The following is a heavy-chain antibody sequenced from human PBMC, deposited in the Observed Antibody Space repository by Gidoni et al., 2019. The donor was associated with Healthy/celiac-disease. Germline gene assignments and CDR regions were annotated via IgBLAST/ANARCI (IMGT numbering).Heavy chain of an antibody. Sequence: QVQLQESGPGLVKHSETLSLTCTVPGGSISSYHCSWIRQPPGKGLEWIGYINYSGSTNYNPARKSRVTISVDTSKNQFSLKLSSVTAADTAGYYCARGGIAAALRAFDIWGQGTMVTVSS. V-gene: IGHV4-59*01. D-gene: IGHD6-13*01. CDR1: GGSISSYH. CDR3: ARGGIAAALRAFDI. J-gene: IGHJ3*02. CDR2: INYSGST.